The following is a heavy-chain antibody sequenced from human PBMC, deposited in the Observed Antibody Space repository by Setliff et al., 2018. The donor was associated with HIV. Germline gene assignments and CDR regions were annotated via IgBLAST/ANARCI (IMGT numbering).Heavy chain of an antibody. CDR3: ARTRGESCTGGRCYERFDY. D-gene: IGHD2-15*01. CDR1: GYTFIDYY. Sequence: ASVKVSCKASGYTFIDYYIYWVRQAPGQGLEWMGWINPNSVDTDYAQKFQDRVTVTRDTSINTAYMELSRLRSDDTAVFYCARTRGESCTGGRCYERFDYWGQGTLVTVSS. V-gene: IGHV1-2*02. J-gene: IGHJ4*02. CDR2: INPNSVDT.